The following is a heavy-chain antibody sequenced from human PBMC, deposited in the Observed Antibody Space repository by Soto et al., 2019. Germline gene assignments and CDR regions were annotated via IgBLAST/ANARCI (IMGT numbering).Heavy chain of an antibody. Sequence: SLTPSCPASTPTSSDHYMSCNRQDPGKGLEGFGYSSNSGSVIRYAESVKGRFSISRDNAKNSLYLQISSLRGDDTATYFCVRSGDNYNLLDYWGQGTPVTVSS. J-gene: IGHJ4*02. CDR1: TPTSSDHY. V-gene: IGHV3-11*04. CDR3: VRSGDNYNLLDY. CDR2: SSNSGSVI. D-gene: IGHD1-1*01.